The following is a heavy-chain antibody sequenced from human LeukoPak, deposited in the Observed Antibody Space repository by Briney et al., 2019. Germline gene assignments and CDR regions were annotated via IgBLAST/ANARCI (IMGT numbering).Heavy chain of an antibody. D-gene: IGHD2-2*01. V-gene: IGHV4-34*01. CDR2: INQSGST. CDR1: GRSLSGYY. Sequence: SETLSLTCAVYGRSLSGYYWSWLRQPAGKGLDWVGEINQSGSTNHNPSLKSRVTISVDTSKNKFSLKLSSVTAADTGVYYCARGRIYVVVVPAAIRRHYYYMDVWGKGTTVTVSS. J-gene: IGHJ6*03. CDR3: ARGRIYVVVVPAAIRRHYYYMDV.